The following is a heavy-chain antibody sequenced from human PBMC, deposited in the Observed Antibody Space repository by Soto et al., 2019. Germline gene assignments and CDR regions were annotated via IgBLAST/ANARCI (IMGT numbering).Heavy chain of an antibody. CDR3: AKDLGSFWRRIHVCFGY. CDR1: GFTFSSYA. D-gene: IGHD5-18*01. Sequence: EVQLLESGGGLVQPGGSLRLSCAASGFTFSSYAMSWVRQAPGKGLEWVSAISGSGGSTYYADSVKARFTISRDKSKNTLYLQMNSLRAEDTAVYYCAKDLGSFWRRIHVCFGYWGQGTLVTVSS. CDR2: ISGSGGST. J-gene: IGHJ4*02. V-gene: IGHV3-23*01.